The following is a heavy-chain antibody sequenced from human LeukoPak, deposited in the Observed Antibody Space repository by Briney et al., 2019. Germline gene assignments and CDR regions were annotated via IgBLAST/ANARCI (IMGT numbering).Heavy chain of an antibody. J-gene: IGHJ3*02. CDR2: IYHSGST. V-gene: IGHV4-4*02. D-gene: IGHD4-17*01. Sequence: SETLSLTCAVSGGSISSSNWWSWVRQPPGKGLEWIGEIYHSGSTNYNPSLKSRVTISVDKSKNQFSLKLSSVTAADTAVYYCAKLYGDYVWGAFDIWGQGTMVTVSS. CDR3: AKLYGDYVWGAFDI. CDR1: GGSISSSNW.